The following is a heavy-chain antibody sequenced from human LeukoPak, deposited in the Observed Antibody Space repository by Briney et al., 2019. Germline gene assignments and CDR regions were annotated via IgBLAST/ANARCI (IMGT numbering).Heavy chain of an antibody. CDR2: IYYSGST. J-gene: IGHJ4*02. CDR1: GGSISSYY. V-gene: IGHV4-59*01. D-gene: IGHD6-13*01. CDR3: ARVAAGAYYFDY. Sequence: SETLSLTRTVSGGSISSYYWSWIRQPPGKGLEWIGYIYYSGSTNYNPSLKSRVTISVDTSKNQFSLKLSSVTAADTAVYYCARVAAGAYYFDYWGQGTLVTVSS.